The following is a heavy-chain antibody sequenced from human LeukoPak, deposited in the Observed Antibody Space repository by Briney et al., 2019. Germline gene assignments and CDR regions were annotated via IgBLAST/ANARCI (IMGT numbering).Heavy chain of an antibody. V-gene: IGHV4-59*01. D-gene: IGHD6-13*01. CDR3: ARVDSSSWRLYYFDY. CDR2: IYYSGST. J-gene: IGHJ4*02. CDR1: GGSISSYY. Sequence: SETLSLTCTVSGGSISSYYWSWIRQPPGKGLEWIGYIYYSGSTNYNPSLKSRVTISVDTSKNQFSLKLSSVTAADTAVYYCARVDSSSWRLYYFDYWGQGTLATVSS.